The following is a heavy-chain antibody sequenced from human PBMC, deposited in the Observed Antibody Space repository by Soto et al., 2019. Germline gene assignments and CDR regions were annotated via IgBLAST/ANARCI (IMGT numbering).Heavy chain of an antibody. CDR2: ISAYNGNT. Sequence: SSVKVSWKASVYTFTIYGISWGRQAPGQGLEWMGWISAYNGNTNYAQKLQGRVTMTTDTSTSTAYMELRSLRSDDTAVYYCARDEVANYDILTGADWFDPWGQGTLVTVSS. D-gene: IGHD3-9*01. J-gene: IGHJ5*02. CDR3: ARDEVANYDILTGADWFDP. CDR1: VYTFTIYG. V-gene: IGHV1-18*01.